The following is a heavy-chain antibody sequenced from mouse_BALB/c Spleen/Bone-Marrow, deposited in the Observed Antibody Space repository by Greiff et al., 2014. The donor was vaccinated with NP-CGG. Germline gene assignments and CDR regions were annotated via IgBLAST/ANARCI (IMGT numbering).Heavy chain of an antibody. CDR1: GYTFTSYW. D-gene: IGHD1-2*01. Sequence: QVQLQQPGAELVKPGAPVKLSCKASGYTFTSYWMNWVKQRPGRGLEWIGRIDPSDSETHYNQKFKDEATLTVDKSSSTAYIQLSSLTSEDSAVYYCARRGYGYGFAYWGQGTLVTVSA. CDR2: IDPSDSET. J-gene: IGHJ3*01. V-gene: IGHV1-69*02. CDR3: ARRGYGYGFAY.